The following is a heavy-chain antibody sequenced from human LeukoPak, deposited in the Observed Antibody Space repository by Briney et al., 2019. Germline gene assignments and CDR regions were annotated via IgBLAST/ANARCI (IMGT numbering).Heavy chain of an antibody. CDR1: GFTFSSHA. J-gene: IGHJ4*02. CDR2: IKNDGATT. Sequence: GGSLRLSCAASGFTFSSHAMTWVRQAPGKGLEWVASIKNDGATTDYADSVKGRFTISRDNSRNTLSLQLNSLRVEDTAVYYCARAYHDSGCLIDYWGQGTLVTVSS. V-gene: IGHV3-23*01. D-gene: IGHD6-19*01. CDR3: ARAYHDSGCLIDY.